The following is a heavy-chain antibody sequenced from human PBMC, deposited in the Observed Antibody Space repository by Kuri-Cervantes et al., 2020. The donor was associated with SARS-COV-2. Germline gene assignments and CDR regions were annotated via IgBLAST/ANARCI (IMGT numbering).Heavy chain of an antibody. Sequence: GESLKISCAASGFTFSDYYMSWIRQAPGKGLEWVSYISSSGSTIYYADSVKGRFTISRDNAKNSLYLQMNSLRAEDTAVYYCAGASGIAVAGTHWGYWGQGTLVTVSS. CDR3: AGASGIAVAGTHWGY. CDR2: ISSSGSTI. V-gene: IGHV3-11*01. D-gene: IGHD6-19*01. J-gene: IGHJ4*02. CDR1: GFTFSDYY.